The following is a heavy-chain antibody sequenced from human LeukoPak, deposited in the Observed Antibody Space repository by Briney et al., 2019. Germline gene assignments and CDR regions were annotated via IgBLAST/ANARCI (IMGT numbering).Heavy chain of an antibody. Sequence: SETLSLTCTVSGGSIGSYYWSWIRQPPGKGLEWIGYIYYSGSTNYNPSLKSRVTISVDTSKNQFSLKLSSVTAADTAVYYCARVPPYSSSTWSPDYWGQGTLVTVSS. V-gene: IGHV4-59*01. CDR3: ARVPPYSSSTWSPDY. CDR2: IYYSGST. D-gene: IGHD6-6*01. J-gene: IGHJ4*02. CDR1: GGSIGSYY.